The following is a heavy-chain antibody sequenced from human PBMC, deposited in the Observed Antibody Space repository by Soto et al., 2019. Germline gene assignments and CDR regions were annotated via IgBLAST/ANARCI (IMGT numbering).Heavy chain of an antibody. CDR3: IQSRCGGDCLQSYASHYYYGMDV. CDR1: GFSLSTSGVG. D-gene: IGHD2-21*02. V-gene: IGHV2-5*02. CDR2: IYWDDDK. J-gene: IGHJ6*02. Sequence: QITLKESGPTLVKPTQTLTLTCTFSGFSLSTSGVGVGWIRQPPGKALEWLALIYWDDDKRYSPSLRSRLTITKEASKTXVXLXMPXMDPVDTATYYCIQSRCGGDCLQSYASHYYYGMDVWGQGTTVTVSS.